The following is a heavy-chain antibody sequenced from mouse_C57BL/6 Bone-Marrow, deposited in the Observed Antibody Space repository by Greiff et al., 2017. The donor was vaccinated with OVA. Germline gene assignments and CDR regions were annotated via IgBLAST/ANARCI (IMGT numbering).Heavy chain of an antibody. V-gene: IGHV1-64*01. D-gene: IGHD1-2*01. J-gene: IGHJ3*01. CDR3: AGGLRRLFAY. CDR2: IHPKSGST. CDR1: GYTFTSYW. Sequence: QVQLQQPGAELVKPGASVKLSCKASGYTFTSYWMHWVKQRPGQGLEWIGMIHPKSGSTNYNEKFKSKATLTVDKSSSTAYMQLSSLTSEDSAVYYCAGGLRRLFAYWGQGTLVTVSA.